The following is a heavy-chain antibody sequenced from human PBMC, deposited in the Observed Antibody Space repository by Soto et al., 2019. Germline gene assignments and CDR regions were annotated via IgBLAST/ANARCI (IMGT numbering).Heavy chain of an antibody. V-gene: IGHV3-74*01. J-gene: IGHJ4*02. CDR2: INSDGSTT. CDR1: GFTFSSCW. Sequence: EVQLVESGGGLVQPGGSLRLSCAASGFTFSSCWMLWVRQAPGKGLVWVSRINSDGSTTSYADSVKGRFTISRDNAKNTLYLQMNSLRAEDTAVYYCARVNPGYSYVNYWGQGTLVTLSS. D-gene: IGHD5-18*01. CDR3: ARVNPGYSYVNY.